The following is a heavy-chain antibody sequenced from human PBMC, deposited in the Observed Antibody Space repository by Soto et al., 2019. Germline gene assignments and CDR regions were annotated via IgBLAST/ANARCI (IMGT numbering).Heavy chain of an antibody. D-gene: IGHD6-13*01. J-gene: IGHJ6*02. V-gene: IGHV3-30-3*01. CDR2: ISYDGSNK. CDR1: GFTFSSYA. CDR3: ARDLVMGSSSWLYYCYYGMDV. Sequence: QVQLVESGGGVVQPGRSLRLSCAASGFTFSSYAMHWFRQAPGKGLAWVAVISYDGSNKYYADSVKGRFTISRDNSKNTLYQQMNGVRAEDTAVYYCARDLVMGSSSWLYYCYYGMDVRGQGTTVTVSS.